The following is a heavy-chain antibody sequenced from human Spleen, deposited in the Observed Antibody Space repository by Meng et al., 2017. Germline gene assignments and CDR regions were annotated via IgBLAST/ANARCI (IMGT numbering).Heavy chain of an antibody. J-gene: IGHJ5*02. CDR2: ISGSGSAI. CDR3: ARDPRNKGFDP. Sequence: VRLGQSGVGLVQPGGSLRLSCAASGFTFSGYYMTWIRQAPGKGLEWVSYISGSGSAIYYADSVKGRFTMSRDNAKNSLYLQMDSLRADDTAVYYCARDPRNKGFDPWGQGTLVTVSS. D-gene: IGHD2/OR15-2a*01. V-gene: IGHV3-11*04. CDR1: GFTFSGYY.